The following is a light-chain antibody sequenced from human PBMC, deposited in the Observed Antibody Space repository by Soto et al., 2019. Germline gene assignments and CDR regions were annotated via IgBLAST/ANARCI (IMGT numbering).Light chain of an antibody. CDR1: SSDVGGYNL. J-gene: IGLJ2*01. CDR2: EVT. CDR3: CSFAGSPTPVV. Sequence: QSALTQPASVSGSPGQSITMSCIGSSSDVGGYNLVSWYQQLPDKAPKLMIYEVTKRPSGVSNRFSGSKSGDTASLTISGFQAEDGAHYYCCSFAGSPTPVVFGGGTKLTVL. V-gene: IGLV2-23*02.